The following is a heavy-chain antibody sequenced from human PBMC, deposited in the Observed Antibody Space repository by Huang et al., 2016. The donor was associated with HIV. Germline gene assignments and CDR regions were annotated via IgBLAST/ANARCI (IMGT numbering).Heavy chain of an antibody. J-gene: IGHJ4*02. Sequence: EVQLVESGGGLAQPGGSLRLSCVASGYTFGTYSMNWVRKAPGRGLEWVSYISKTSGATSYAESVKGRFTVSRDNVKNSLYLQMNRLRVEDTAMYYCVRDSSSGLQLRYWGQGALVIVS. CDR1: GYTFGTYS. V-gene: IGHV3-48*01. D-gene: IGHD3-22*01. CDR3: VRDSSSGLQLRY. CDR2: ISKTSGAT.